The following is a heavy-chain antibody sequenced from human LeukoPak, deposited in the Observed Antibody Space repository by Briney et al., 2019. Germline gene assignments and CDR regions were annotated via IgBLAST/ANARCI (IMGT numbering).Heavy chain of an antibody. J-gene: IGHJ4*02. D-gene: IGHD4-11*01. CDR3: ARNRASNDY. CDR1: GFTFSSYE. V-gene: IGHV3-48*03. Sequence: QSGGSLRLSCAASGFTFSSYEMNWVRQAPGKGLEWVSYISSSGSTIYYADSVKGRFTISRDNAKNSLYLQMNSLRGEDTAVYHCARNRASNDYWGQGTLVTVSS. CDR2: ISSSGSTI.